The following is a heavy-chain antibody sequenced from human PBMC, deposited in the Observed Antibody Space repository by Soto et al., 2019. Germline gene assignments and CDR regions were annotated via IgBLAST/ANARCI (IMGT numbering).Heavy chain of an antibody. CDR2: ISSSGSTI. J-gene: IGHJ6*02. V-gene: IGHV3-48*03. Sequence: PGGSLRLSCAASGFTFSSYEMNWVRQAPGKGLEWVSYISSSGSTIYYADSVKGRFTISRDNAKNSLYLQMNSLRAGDTAVYYCARLSGDHSAFFSYGMDAWGQGTTVTVSS. CDR3: ARLSGDHSAFFSYGMDA. D-gene: IGHD2-21*01. CDR1: GFTFSSYE.